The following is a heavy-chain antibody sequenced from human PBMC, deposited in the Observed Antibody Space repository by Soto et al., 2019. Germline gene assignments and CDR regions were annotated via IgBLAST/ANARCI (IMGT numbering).Heavy chain of an antibody. V-gene: IGHV1-46*03. CDR3: ARAGGYCSGGSCYSGYYYYYMDV. Sequence: QVQLVQSGAEVKKPGASVKVSCKASGYTFTSYYMHWVRQAPGQGLEWMGIINPSGGSTSYAQKFLGRVTMTRDTSTSTVYMELSSLRSEDTAVYYCARAGGYCSGGSCYSGYYYYYMDVWGKGTTVTVSS. CDR2: INPSGGST. CDR1: GYTFTSYY. D-gene: IGHD2-15*01. J-gene: IGHJ6*03.